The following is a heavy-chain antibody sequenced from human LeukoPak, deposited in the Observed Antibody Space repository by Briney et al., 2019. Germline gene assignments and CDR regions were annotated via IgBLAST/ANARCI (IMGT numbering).Heavy chain of an antibody. D-gene: IGHD6-13*01. V-gene: IGHV4-39*01. CDR1: GGSISSSSYY. J-gene: IGHJ6*03. Sequence: PSETLSLTCTVSGGSISSSSYYWGWIRQPPGKGLEWIGSIYYSGSTYYNPSLKSRVTISVDTSKNQFSLKLSSVTAADTAVYYCARLSARGIAAAGNYMDVWGKGTTVTVSS. CDR3: ARLSARGIAAAGNYMDV. CDR2: IYYSGST.